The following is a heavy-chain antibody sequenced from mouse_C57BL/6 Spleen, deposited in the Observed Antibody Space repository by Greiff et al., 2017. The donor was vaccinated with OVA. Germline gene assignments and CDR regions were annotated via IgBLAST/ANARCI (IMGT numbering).Heavy chain of an antibody. CDR3: ARDHREYFDV. CDR1: GYAFSSSW. Sequence: VKLQESGPELVKPGASVKISCKASGYAFSSSWMNWVKQRPGKGLEWIGRIYPGDGDTNYNGKFKGKATLTADKSSSTAYMQLSSLTSEDSAVYICARDHREYFDVWGTGTTVTVSS. V-gene: IGHV1-82*01. D-gene: IGHD2-14*01. CDR2: IYPGDGDT. J-gene: IGHJ1*03.